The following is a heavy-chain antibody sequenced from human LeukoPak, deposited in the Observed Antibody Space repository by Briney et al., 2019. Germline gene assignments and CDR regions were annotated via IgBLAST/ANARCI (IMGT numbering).Heavy chain of an antibody. CDR2: ISGSGVST. J-gene: IGHJ5*02. D-gene: IGHD3-10*01. CDR1: GFTFSSYA. V-gene: IGHV3-23*01. Sequence: GGSLRLSCAASGFTFSSYAMSWVRQAPGKGLEWVSAISGSGVSTYYADSVKGRFTISRDNSKNTLYLQMNSLRAEDTAVYYCAKERRSDYYGSGEWFDPWGQGTLVTVSS. CDR3: AKERRSDYYGSGEWFDP.